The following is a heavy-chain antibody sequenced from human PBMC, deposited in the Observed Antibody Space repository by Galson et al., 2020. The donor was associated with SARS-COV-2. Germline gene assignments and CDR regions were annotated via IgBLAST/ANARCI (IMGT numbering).Heavy chain of an antibody. CDR2: IFGSGSHR. D-gene: IGHD3-16*01. Sequence: GESLKIYCVASGFTFSDYTMIWVRQAPGKGLEWVSSIFGSGSHRYYADSVKGRFTISRDSAKNSLYLQMNSLGADDTAVYYCARDLGPAPMIKWYFDLWGRGALVTVSS. CDR3: ARDLGPAPMIKWYFDL. V-gene: IGHV3-21*01. CDR1: GFTFSDYT. J-gene: IGHJ2*01.